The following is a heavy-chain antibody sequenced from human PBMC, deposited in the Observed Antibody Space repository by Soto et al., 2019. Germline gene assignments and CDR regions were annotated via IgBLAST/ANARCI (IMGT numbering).Heavy chain of an antibody. V-gene: IGHV3-23*01. CDR2: ISGSGDST. D-gene: IGHD1-26*01. CDR1: GFTFSNYA. CDR3: AKRTGGWYFDY. J-gene: IGHJ4*02. Sequence: PGGSLRLSCAASGFTFSNYAMSWVRQAPRKGREEGADISGSGDSTYNADTVKGRLTISRDNSKNTLYLQMNSLRAEDTAVYYCAKRTGGWYFDYWGQGTLVTVSS.